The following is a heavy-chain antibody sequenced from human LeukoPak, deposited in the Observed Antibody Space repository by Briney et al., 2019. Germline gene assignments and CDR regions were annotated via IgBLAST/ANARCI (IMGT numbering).Heavy chain of an antibody. CDR2: INPNSGGT. CDR3: ARDHYYVSGSYRWFDP. Sequence: GASVKVSCKASGYTFTGYYMHWVRQAPGQGLEWMGWINPNSGGTNYAQKFQGRVTMTRDTSISTAYMELSSLRSEDTAVYYCARDHYYVSGSYRWFDPWGQGTLVIVSS. D-gene: IGHD3-10*01. CDR1: GYTFTGYY. V-gene: IGHV1-2*02. J-gene: IGHJ5*02.